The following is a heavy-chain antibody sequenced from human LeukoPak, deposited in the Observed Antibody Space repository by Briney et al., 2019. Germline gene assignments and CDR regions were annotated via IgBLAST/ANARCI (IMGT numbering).Heavy chain of an antibody. Sequence: GGSLRLSCAASGFTFSTYWMSWVREAPGKGLEWGANIKQDGSEKYYVDAVKGRFTISRDNAKNSLYLQMNSLRAEDTAVYYCARDRNSGSYGDYWGQGTLVTVSS. D-gene: IGHD1-26*01. J-gene: IGHJ4*02. CDR1: GFTFSTYW. CDR2: IKQDGSEK. CDR3: ARDRNSGSYGDY. V-gene: IGHV3-7*01.